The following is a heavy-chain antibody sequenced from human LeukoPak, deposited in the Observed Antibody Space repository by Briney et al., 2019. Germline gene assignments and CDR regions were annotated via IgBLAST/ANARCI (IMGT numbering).Heavy chain of an antibody. CDR2: ISSSTRTI. Sequence: PGGSLRLSCAASGFTFSSYSMNWVRQAPGKGLEWVSHISSSTRTIYADSVKGRFTISRDNAKNSLSLQMNSLRAEDTAVYYCARDIGARSDAFDIWGQGTMVTVSS. CDR1: GFTFSSYS. J-gene: IGHJ3*02. D-gene: IGHD3-16*01. CDR3: ARDIGARSDAFDI. V-gene: IGHV3-48*04.